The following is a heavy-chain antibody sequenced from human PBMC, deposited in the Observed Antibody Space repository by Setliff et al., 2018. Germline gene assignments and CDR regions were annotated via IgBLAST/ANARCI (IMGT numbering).Heavy chain of an antibody. D-gene: IGHD3-22*01. CDR3: ARHNCYDM. CDR2: IFPGDSKI. Sequence: PGESLKISCKGSGYSFTNYWIAWVRQMPGKGLEWMGIIFPGDSKIIYSPSFQGQVTISADKSTSTAYLQWSSLKTSDTAIYYCARHNCYDMWGQGTQVTVSS. J-gene: IGHJ4*02. V-gene: IGHV5-51*01. CDR1: GYSFTNYW.